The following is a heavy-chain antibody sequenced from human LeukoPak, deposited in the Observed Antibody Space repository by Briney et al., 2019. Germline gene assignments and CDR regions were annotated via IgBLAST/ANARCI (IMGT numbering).Heavy chain of an antibody. Sequence: SVKVSCKASGGTFSSYAISWVRQAPGQGLEWMGRIIPILGTANYAQKFQGRVTITTDESTSTAYMELSSLRSEDTAVYYCARGTYYYDSSGFDYWGQGTLVTVSS. CDR2: IIPILGTA. D-gene: IGHD3-22*01. J-gene: IGHJ4*02. CDR3: ARGTYYYDSSGFDY. CDR1: GGTFSSYA. V-gene: IGHV1-69*05.